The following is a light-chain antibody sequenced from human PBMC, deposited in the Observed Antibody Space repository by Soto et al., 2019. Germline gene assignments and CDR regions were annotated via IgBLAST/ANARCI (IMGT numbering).Light chain of an antibody. CDR2: DAS. CDR1: QSVSSF. J-gene: IGKJ5*01. Sequence: EIVLTQSPGTLSLSPGERATLSCRASQSVSSFLAWYQHKPGQAPRLLIYDASKRTTGIPTRFSGSGSGTDFTLTISRLEPEDFAVYYCQQYGSSSTFGQGTRLEIK. CDR3: QQYGSSST. V-gene: IGKV3-20*01.